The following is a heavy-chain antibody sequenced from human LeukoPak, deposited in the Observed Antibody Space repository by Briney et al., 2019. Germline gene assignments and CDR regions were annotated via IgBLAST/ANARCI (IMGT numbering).Heavy chain of an antibody. J-gene: IGHJ4*02. Sequence: PGGSLRLSCAASGFTFSSYGMHWVRQAPGKGLEWVSAISGSGGSTYYADSVKGRFTISRDNSKNTLYLQMNSLGAEDTAVYYCARDLNWCFDYWGQGILVTVSS. CDR2: ISGSGGST. V-gene: IGHV3-23*01. CDR1: GFTFSSYG. D-gene: IGHD2-15*01. CDR3: ARDLNWCFDY.